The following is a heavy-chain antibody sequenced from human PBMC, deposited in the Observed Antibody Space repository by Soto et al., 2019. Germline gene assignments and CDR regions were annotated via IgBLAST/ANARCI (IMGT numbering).Heavy chain of an antibody. V-gene: IGHV5-10-1*01. Sequence: PGESLKSSCKGSGYSFTSYWISWVRQMPVKGLEWMGRIDPSDSYTNYSPSFQGHVTISADKSISTAYLQWSSLKASDTAMYYCARDYYESSRSLNYFVYCCKAPL. D-gene: IGHD3-22*01. CDR3: ARDYYESSRSLNYFVY. J-gene: IGHJ4*02. CDR2: IDPSDSYT. CDR1: GYSFTSYW.